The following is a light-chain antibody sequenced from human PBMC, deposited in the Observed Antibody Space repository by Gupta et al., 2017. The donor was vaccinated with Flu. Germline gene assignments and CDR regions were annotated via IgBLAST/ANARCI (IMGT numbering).Light chain of an antibody. CDR2: EVN. CDR1: SSDVGGYNY. CDR3: SSWARSKNI. V-gene: IGLV2-8*01. Sequence: QSALTQPPSASGSPGQSVAISCTATSSDVGGYNYVSWYQQHPGKAPKLIIYEVNKRPSGVPDRFSGSKSGNTASLIVSGLQAEDEADYYCSSWARSKNIFGTGTRVTVL. J-gene: IGLJ1*01.